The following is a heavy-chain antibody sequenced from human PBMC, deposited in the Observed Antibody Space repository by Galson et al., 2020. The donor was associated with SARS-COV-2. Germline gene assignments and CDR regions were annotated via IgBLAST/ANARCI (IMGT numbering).Heavy chain of an antibody. D-gene: IGHD2-21*02. V-gene: IGHV2-5*02. CDR2: IYCDNEK. CDR1: GVSLSTSGVG. Sequence: SGPTLVKPTQTLTLNCTFSGVSLSTSGVGVGWIRQPPGKELDWLLLIYCDNEKRYITSLKSRLTVSKDTSKNHVVLRMTNMDPADTATYYCAHTHDCVGVYCHYDVDSWGKGSLVTVPS. J-gene: IGHJ4*02. CDR3: AHTHDCVGVYCHYDVDS.